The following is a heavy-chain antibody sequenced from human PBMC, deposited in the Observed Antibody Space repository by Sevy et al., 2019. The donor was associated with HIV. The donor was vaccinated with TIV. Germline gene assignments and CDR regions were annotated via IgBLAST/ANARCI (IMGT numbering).Heavy chain of an antibody. CDR3: ATDGAPYCTGGICFPYWYFDL. V-gene: IGHV3-23*01. J-gene: IGHJ2*01. CDR2: ISNSGNDI. Sequence: GGSLRLSCAASGFTFSTYAMGWVRQAPGKGLEWVSGISNSGNDIYYAGSVEGRFTISRDNSKSTLFLEMNNLRAEDTAVYYCATDGAPYCTGGICFPYWYFDLWGRGALVTVSS. CDR1: GFTFSTYA. D-gene: IGHD2-8*02.